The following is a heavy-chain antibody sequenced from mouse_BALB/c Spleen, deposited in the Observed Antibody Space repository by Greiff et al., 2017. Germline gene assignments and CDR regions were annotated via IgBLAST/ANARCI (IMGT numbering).Heavy chain of an antibody. CDR2: ISSGSSTI. CDR1: GFTFSSFG. D-gene: IGHD1-1*01. J-gene: IGHJ4*01. V-gene: IGHV5-17*02. Sequence: DVKVEESGGGLVQPGGSRKLSCAASGFTFSSFGMHWVRQAPEKGLEWVAYISSGSSTIYYADTVKGRFTISRDNPKNTLFLQMTSLRSEDTAMYYGARCYYGSSSYYAMDYWGQGTSVTVSS. CDR3: ARCYYGSSSYYAMDY.